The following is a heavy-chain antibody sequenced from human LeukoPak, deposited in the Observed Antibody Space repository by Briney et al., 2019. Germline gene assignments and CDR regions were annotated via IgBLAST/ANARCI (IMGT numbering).Heavy chain of an antibody. CDR2: IIPIFGTA. V-gene: IGHV1-69*05. D-gene: IGHD6-6*01. CDR3: ARGSIAAREFDY. Sequence: ASVKVSCKASGGTFSSYVISWVRQAPGQGLEWMGGIIPIFGTANYAQKFQGRVTITTDESTSTAYMELSSLRSEDTAVYYCARGSIAAREFDYWGQGTLVTVSS. J-gene: IGHJ4*02. CDR1: GGTFSSYV.